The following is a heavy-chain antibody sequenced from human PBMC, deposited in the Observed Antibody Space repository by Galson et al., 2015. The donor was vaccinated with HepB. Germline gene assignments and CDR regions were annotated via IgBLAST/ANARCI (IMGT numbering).Heavy chain of an antibody. D-gene: IGHD4-17*01. J-gene: IGHJ4*02. CDR2: IYYSGST. CDR3: ARVPRGGTTVTKFDY. V-gene: IGHV4-31*02. Sequence: WIRQLPGKGLEWIGYIYYSGSTYYNPSLKSRVTISVDTSKNQFSLKLSSVTAADTAVYYCARVPRGGTTVTKFDYWGQGTLVTVSS.